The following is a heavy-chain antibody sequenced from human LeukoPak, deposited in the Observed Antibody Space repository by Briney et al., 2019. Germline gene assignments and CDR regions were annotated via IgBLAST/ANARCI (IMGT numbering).Heavy chain of an antibody. CDR3: AAVYYDSSGYPGDY. CDR2: IVVGSGNT. Sequence: ASVKVSCKASGFTFTSSAMQWVRQARGQRLEWIGWIVVGSGNTNYAQKFQERVTITRDMSTSTAYMELSSLRSEDTAVYYCAAVYYDSSGYPGDYWGQGTLVTVSS. D-gene: IGHD3-22*01. J-gene: IGHJ4*02. CDR1: GFTFTSSA. V-gene: IGHV1-58*02.